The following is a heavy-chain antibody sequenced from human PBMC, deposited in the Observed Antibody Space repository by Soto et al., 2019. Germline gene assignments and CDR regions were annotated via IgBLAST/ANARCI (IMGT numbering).Heavy chain of an antibody. CDR3: SRGHEYGGNSDDFDI. CDR1: GGTFKTES. V-gene: IGHV1-69*13. Sequence: QVRLVQSGAEVKKPGSSVKVSCKFSGGTFKTESINWLRQAPGQGLEWMGNILPAFGTADYAPKFQGRVTFTADQATTTAFMELSSLTSQDTAFYFCSRGHEYGGNSDDFDIWGHGTLVTVSS. J-gene: IGHJ3*02. D-gene: IGHD4-17*01. CDR2: ILPAFGTA.